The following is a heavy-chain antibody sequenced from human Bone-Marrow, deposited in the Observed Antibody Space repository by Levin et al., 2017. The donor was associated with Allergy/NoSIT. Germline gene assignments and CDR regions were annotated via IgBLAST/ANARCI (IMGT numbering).Heavy chain of an antibody. J-gene: IGHJ4*02. V-gene: IGHV4-39*02. CDR1: GDSIISATYY. D-gene: IGHD3-9*01. Sequence: PSETLSLTCTVSGDSIISATYYWGWVRQPPGKGLEWNGSVYFSGSTYLSPFLKSRVTMSVDTSRSHFSLNLSSVTAADTAVYYCARVPALRFLDWFLDYWGRGVLVTVSS. CDR3: ARVPALRFLDWFLDY. CDR2: VYFSGST.